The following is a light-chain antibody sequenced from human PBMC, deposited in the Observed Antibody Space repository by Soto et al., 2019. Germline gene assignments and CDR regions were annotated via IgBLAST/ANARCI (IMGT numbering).Light chain of an antibody. Sequence: HSPTTLSVSPGERATLSCRASQSVSSNLAWYQQRPGQAPRLLIYDASSRATDIPPRFSGSGSGTDFTLTISSLQPEDFAVYYCQQRGNLSVTFGQGTRVEIK. CDR1: QSVSSN. CDR3: QQRGNLSVT. V-gene: IGKV3-11*01. J-gene: IGKJ5*01. CDR2: DAS.